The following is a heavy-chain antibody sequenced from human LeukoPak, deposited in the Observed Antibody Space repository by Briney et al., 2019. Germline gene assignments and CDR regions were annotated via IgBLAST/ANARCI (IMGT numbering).Heavy chain of an antibody. CDR1: GFTFSSYG. CDR3: ARDPLRWLQNNYYYYYMDV. D-gene: IGHD5-24*01. Sequence: GGSLRLSCAASGFTFSSYGMNWVRQAPGKGLEWVSYISSTSRTIYDADSVKGRFTISRDNAKNSLYLQMNSLRDEDTAVYYCARDPLRWLQNNYYYYYMDVWGKGTTVTVSS. J-gene: IGHJ6*03. V-gene: IGHV3-48*02. CDR2: ISSTSRTI.